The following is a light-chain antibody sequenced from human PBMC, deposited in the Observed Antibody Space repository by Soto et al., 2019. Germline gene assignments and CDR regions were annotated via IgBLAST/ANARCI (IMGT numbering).Light chain of an antibody. Sequence: QSVLTQPPSVSGAPGQRVTISCTGSSSNIGAGYDVPWYKQLPGKAPKLLIYGNSNRPSGVPDRFSGSKSCTSASLAITGRQADEEADYYCRCYDSSLSGYVVFGGGTKVTVL. V-gene: IGLV1-40*01. CDR3: RCYDSSLSGYVV. CDR2: GNS. J-gene: IGLJ2*01. CDR1: SSNIGAGYD.